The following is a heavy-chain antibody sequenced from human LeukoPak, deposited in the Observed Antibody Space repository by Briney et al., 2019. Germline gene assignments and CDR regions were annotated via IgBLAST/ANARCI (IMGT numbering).Heavy chain of an antibody. CDR3: ARAPGWVAELRN. D-gene: IGHD1-26*01. Sequence: GSLRLSCAASGFTFSDYNMNWVRQPPGKGLEWIGDLNQGGSTSYNPSLKSRVTISVDTSKNQVSLKLSSVTAADTAVYYCARAPGWVAELRNWGQGTPVTVSS. J-gene: IGHJ4*02. CDR1: GFTFSDYN. V-gene: IGHV4-34*01. CDR2: LNQGGST.